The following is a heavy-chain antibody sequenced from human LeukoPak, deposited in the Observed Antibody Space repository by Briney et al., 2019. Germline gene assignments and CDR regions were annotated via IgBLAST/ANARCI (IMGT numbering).Heavy chain of an antibody. CDR2: INRDGSVE. V-gene: IGHV3-7*01. Sequence: ETLSLTCAVSGGSISSDSWWSWVRQPPGRGLEWVANINRDGSVEHYVDSVKGRFTISRDNAENSLYLQMNSLRAEDTAVYYCARDFSPYCGGDCYLDAFDIWGQGAMVTVSS. J-gene: IGHJ3*02. CDR3: ARDFSPYCGGDCYLDAFDI. D-gene: IGHD2-21*01. CDR1: GGSISSDSW.